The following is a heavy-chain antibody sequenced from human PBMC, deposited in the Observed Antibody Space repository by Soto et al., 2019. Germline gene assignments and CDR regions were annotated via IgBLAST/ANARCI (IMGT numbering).Heavy chain of an antibody. J-gene: IGHJ2*01. CDR3: ARDPPPTAAAGSYWYFDL. CDR1: GGSISSGGYY. CDR2: IYYSGST. Sequence: SETLSLTCTVSGGSISSGGYYWSWIRQHPGKGLEWIGYIYYSGSTYYNPSLKSRVTISVDTSKNQFSLKLSSVTAADTAVYYCARDPPPTAAAGSYWYFDLWGRGTLVTVSS. D-gene: IGHD6-13*01. V-gene: IGHV4-31*03.